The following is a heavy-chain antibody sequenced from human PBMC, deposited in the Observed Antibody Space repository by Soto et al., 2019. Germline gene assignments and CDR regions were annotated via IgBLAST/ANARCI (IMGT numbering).Heavy chain of an antibody. Sequence: GESLKISCKASGYSFTTYWIGWVRQMPGKGLEWAGIIYPGDSDTKYSPSLQGQVSISADTSISTAYLQWTSLKASDTAMYYCARSRRGAYGSGWYSPSGYYNYGIDVWGQGTKVTAP. CDR3: ARSRRGAYGSGWYSPSGYYNYGIDV. J-gene: IGHJ6*02. D-gene: IGHD6-19*01. CDR2: IYPGDSDT. V-gene: IGHV5-51*01. CDR1: GYSFTTYW.